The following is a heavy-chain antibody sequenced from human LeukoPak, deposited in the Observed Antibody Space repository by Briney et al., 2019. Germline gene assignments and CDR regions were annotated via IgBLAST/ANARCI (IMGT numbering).Heavy chain of an antibody. J-gene: IGHJ4*02. CDR3: ARVSFVRRAVDFDY. D-gene: IGHD2-21*01. V-gene: IGHV3-30-3*01. CDR2: ISYDGSNK. Sequence: TGGSLRLSCAASGFTFSSYAMHWVRQAPGKGLEWVAVISYDGSNKYYADSVKGRFTISRDNSKNTLYLQMNSLRAEDTAVYYCARVSFVRRAVDFDYWGQGTLVTVSS. CDR1: GFTFSSYA.